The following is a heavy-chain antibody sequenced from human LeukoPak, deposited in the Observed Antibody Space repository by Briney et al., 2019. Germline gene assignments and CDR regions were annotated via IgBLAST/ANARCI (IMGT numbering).Heavy chain of an antibody. CDR2: SSSSGSTI. J-gene: IGHJ4*02. CDR3: ASTYSSSWYVY. Sequence: GGSLRLSCAASGFTFSDYYMSWIRQAPGKGLEWVSYSSSSGSTIYYADSVKGRFTISRDNAKNSLYLQMNSLRAEDTAVYYCASTYSSSWYVYWGQGTLVTVSS. CDR1: GFTFSDYY. D-gene: IGHD6-13*01. V-gene: IGHV3-11*01.